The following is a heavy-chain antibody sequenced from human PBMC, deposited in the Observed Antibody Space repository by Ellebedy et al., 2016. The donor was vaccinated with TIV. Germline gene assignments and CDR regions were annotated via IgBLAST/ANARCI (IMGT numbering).Heavy chain of an antibody. J-gene: IGHJ4*02. CDR1: GGSISSGGYY. CDR2: IYYSGST. CDR3: ARVRYGNGIWFGIDY. D-gene: IGHD3-10*01. Sequence: SETLSLXXTVSGGSISSGGYYWSWIRQHPGKGLEWIGYIYYSGSTNYNPSLKSRVTISVDKSKNQFSLKLSSVTAADTAVYYCARVRYGNGIWFGIDYWGQGTLVTVSS. V-gene: IGHV4-31*03.